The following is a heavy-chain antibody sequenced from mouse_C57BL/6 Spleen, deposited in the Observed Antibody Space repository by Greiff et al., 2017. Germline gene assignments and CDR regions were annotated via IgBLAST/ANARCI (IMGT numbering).Heavy chain of an antibody. D-gene: IGHD1-1*01. CDR2: IYTRSGNT. J-gene: IGHJ2*01. V-gene: IGHV1-81*01. CDR3: ARGATVVSTFYY. CDR1: GYTFTSYG. Sequence: QVQLKQSGAELARPGASVKLSCKASGYTFTSYGISWVKQRTGQGLEWIGEIYTRSGNTYYNEKFKGKATLTADKSSSKAYMELRSLTSEDSAVYFCARGATVVSTFYYWGQGTTLTVSS.